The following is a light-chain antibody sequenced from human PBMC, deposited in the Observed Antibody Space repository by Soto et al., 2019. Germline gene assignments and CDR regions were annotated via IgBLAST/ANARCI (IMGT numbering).Light chain of an antibody. CDR3: QQSYSFPLT. Sequence: DVRMTQSPSSLSASVGDRVTITCRTSQTISNFLTWYQQTPGKAPKLLMYAASSLQSGVPSRFSGTGSGTDFTLTVTSLQPEDSATYYCQQSYSFPLTFGGGTKVQIK. CDR1: QTISNF. J-gene: IGKJ4*01. CDR2: AAS. V-gene: IGKV1-39*01.